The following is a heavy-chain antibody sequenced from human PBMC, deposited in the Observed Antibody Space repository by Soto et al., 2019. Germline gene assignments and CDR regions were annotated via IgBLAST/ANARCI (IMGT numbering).Heavy chain of an antibody. V-gene: IGHV4-31*03. CDR2: IYYSGST. D-gene: IGHD5-18*01. CDR1: GGSISSGAYY. J-gene: IGHJ4*02. CDR3: ARGGVQLWTPHFDY. Sequence: SETLSLTCTVSGGSISSGAYYWSWIRQHPGKGLEWIGYIYYSGSTYYNPSLKSRVTISVDTPKNQFSLKLSSMTAADTAVYYCARGGVQLWTPHFDYWGQGTKVTVSS.